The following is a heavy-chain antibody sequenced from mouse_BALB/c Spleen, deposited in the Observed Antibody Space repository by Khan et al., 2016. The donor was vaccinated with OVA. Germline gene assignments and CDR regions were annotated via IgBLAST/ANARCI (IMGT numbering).Heavy chain of an antibody. CDR1: RFSISSYG. CDR2: IDSNGGST. V-gene: IGHV5-6-3*01. J-gene: IGHJ2*01. CDR3: ARSDK. Sequence: EVELVESGGGIVQPGGSLKRSCAVSRFSISSYGMSSVRQTPDKRLELVATIDSNGGSTDYPASVKRRFTISGDNAKNALYLQMRSLKSEDTAMYYCARSDKWGQGTTLTVSS.